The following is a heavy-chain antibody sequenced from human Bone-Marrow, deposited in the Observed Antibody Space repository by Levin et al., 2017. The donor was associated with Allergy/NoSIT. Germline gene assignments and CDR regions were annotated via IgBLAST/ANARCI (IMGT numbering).Heavy chain of an antibody. CDR3: ARDRVTTNWYFDL. CDR1: GFNFSSYW. Sequence: GGSLRLSCSASGFNFSSYWMHWVRQAPGKGLEWVSRINRDGSSTCYADSVKGRFTISRDNAKNTLYLQMNSLRAEDTSVYYCARDRVTTNWYFDLWSRGALVTVSS. CDR2: INRDGSST. V-gene: IGHV3-74*01. D-gene: IGHD4-17*01. J-gene: IGHJ2*01.